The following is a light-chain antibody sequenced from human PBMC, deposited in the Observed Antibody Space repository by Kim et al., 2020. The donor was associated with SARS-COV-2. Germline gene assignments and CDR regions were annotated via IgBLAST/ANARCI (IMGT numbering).Light chain of an antibody. CDR2: GAS. V-gene: IGKV3-20*01. CDR1: QSVSSSY. CDR3: QQYGSSPSWT. Sequence: PGKRATLACTASQSVSSSYLAWSTQQPGQAPRRLIYGASSRATGIPDRFSGSGSGTDFTLTISRLEPEDCAVYYCQQYGSSPSWTFGQGTKVDIK. J-gene: IGKJ1*01.